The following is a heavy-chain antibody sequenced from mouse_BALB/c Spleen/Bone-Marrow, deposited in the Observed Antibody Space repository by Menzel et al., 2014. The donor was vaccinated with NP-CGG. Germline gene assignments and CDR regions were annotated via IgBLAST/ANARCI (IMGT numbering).Heavy chain of an antibody. V-gene: IGHV5-6-3*01. D-gene: IGHD2-1*01. Sequence: EVKVVESGGGLVQPGGSLKLSCAASGFTFSNYGMSWVRQTPDKRLELAATINGNGGSTYYTDSVKGRFTIYRDTAKNTLCLQMSSLKSEETAMYYCVRGNYGNYVGYFDFWGQGTTLTVSS. J-gene: IGHJ2*01. CDR2: INGNGGST. CDR1: GFTFSNYG. CDR3: VRGNYGNYVGYFDF.